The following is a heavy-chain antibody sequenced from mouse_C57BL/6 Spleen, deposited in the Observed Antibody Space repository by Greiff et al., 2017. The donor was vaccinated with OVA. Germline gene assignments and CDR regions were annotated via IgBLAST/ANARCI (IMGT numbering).Heavy chain of an antibody. CDR1: GYTFTSYW. Sequence: VQVVESGAELVKPGASVKLSCKASGYTFTSYWMQWVKQRPGQGLEWIGEIDPSDSYTNYNQKFKGKATLTVDTSSSTAYMQLSSLTSEDSAVYYCARRTHYYGSSYRAMDYWGQGTSVTVSS. D-gene: IGHD1-1*01. CDR2: IDPSDSYT. J-gene: IGHJ4*01. V-gene: IGHV1-50*01. CDR3: ARRTHYYGSSYRAMDY.